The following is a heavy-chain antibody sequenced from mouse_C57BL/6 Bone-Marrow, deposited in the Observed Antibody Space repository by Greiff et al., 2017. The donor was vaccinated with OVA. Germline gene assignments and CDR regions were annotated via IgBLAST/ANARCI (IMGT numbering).Heavy chain of an antibody. D-gene: IGHD1-1*01. V-gene: IGHV5-6*01. Sequence: EVQRVESGGDLVKPGGSLKLSCAASGFTFSSYGMSWVRQTPDKRLEWVATISSGGSYTYYPASVKGRFTISRDNAKNTLYLQMSSLKSEDTAMYYCARQRYYGSSSWFAYWGQGTLVTVSA. CDR1: GFTFSSYG. J-gene: IGHJ3*01. CDR2: ISSGGSYT. CDR3: ARQRYYGSSSWFAY.